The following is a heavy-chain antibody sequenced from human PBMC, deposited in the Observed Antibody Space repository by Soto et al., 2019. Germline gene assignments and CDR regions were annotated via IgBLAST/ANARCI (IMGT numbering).Heavy chain of an antibody. CDR3: AGAPGRSGYCPASFDP. D-gene: IGHD3-22*01. CDR2: MKPNSDNT. CDR1: GYTFTSYD. J-gene: IGHJ5*02. V-gene: IGHV1-8*01. Sequence: QVQLVQSGAEVKKPGASVKVSCKASGYTFTSYDINWVRQATGQGLEWMRWMKPNSDNTGYAQKFPGRVTRTSINSIITAQKEVSSLRYEDTAVYYCAGAPGRSGYCPASFDPWGQGTLVTVSS.